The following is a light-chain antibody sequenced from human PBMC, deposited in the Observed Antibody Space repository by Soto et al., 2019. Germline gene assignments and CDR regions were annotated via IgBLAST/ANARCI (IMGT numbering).Light chain of an antibody. Sequence: DLQMTQSPSSLSASVGDRVTITCQASQDVNNSLNWYQQKPRKAPNLLIYDVSNLETGVPSRFSGSGSGTDFTFTMSRLQPEDIGTYYCQQYDKVPVTFGQGTRLEIK. CDR1: QDVNNS. J-gene: IGKJ5*01. V-gene: IGKV1-33*01. CDR2: DVS. CDR3: QQYDKVPVT.